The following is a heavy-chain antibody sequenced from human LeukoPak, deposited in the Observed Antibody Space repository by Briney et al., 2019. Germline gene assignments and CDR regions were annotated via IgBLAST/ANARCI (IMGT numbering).Heavy chain of an antibody. D-gene: IGHD3-10*01. CDR1: ESIFTDCF. V-gene: IGHV1-2*02. CDR2: IKPDNGGT. J-gene: IGHJ5*02. Sequence: ASVKVSCKTSESIFTDCFLHWVRQAPGQGPEWMGWIKPDNGGTHYSQQFQGRVTMTRDTSVSTAYMELTRLRSDDTAIYYCVVTTFNYASGTMKYNWYEPWGQGTLVTVSS. CDR3: VVTTFNYASGTMKYNWYEP.